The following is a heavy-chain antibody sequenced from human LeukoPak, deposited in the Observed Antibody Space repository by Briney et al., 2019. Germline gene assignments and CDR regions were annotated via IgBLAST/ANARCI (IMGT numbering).Heavy chain of an antibody. Sequence: ASVKVSCKASGYTFTSYYMHWVRQAPGQGLEWMGIINPSGGSTSYAQKFQGRVTMTRDTSTSTVYMELSSLRSEDTAVYYCARDAEYLLHDYGDYGSAFDIWGQGTMVTVSS. CDR2: INPSGGST. D-gene: IGHD4-17*01. CDR1: GYTFTSYY. V-gene: IGHV1-46*01. J-gene: IGHJ3*02. CDR3: ARDAEYLLHDYGDYGSAFDI.